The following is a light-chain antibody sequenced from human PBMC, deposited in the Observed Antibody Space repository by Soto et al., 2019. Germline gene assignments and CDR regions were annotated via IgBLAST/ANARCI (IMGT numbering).Light chain of an antibody. J-gene: IGKJ1*01. V-gene: IGKV3-20*01. CDR3: QQYGSSPWT. CDR2: GAS. CDR1: QSVSSNH. Sequence: EIVLTQSPGTLSLSPGERETLSCRASQSVSSNHLAWYQQKPGQAPRPLIYGASSRATGIPDRFSGSGAGTDFTLTISRLEPEDFAVYYCQQYGSSPWTFGQGTKV.